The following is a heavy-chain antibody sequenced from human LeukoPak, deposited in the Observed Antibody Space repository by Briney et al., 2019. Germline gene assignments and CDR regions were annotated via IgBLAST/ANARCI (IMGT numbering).Heavy chain of an antibody. CDR1: GGSITSNTYY. J-gene: IGHJ4*02. Sequence: SETLSLTCAVSGGSITSNTYYWGWIRQPPGKGLEWIGSIYYSGSTYYNPPLKSRVTISVDTSKNQFSLKLSSVTAADTAVYYCARQGSGSDFWGQGTLVTVSS. D-gene: IGHD3-3*01. CDR3: ARQGSGSDF. CDR2: IYYSGST. V-gene: IGHV4-39*01.